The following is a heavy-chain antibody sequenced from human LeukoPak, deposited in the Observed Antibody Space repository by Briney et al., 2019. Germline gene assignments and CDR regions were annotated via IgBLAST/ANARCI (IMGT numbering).Heavy chain of an antibody. CDR2: IYYSGST. CDR1: GGSISSYY. J-gene: IGHJ4*02. V-gene: IGHV4-59*01. Sequence: PSETLSLTCTVSGGSISSYYWSWIRQPPGKGLEWIGYIYYSGSTNYNPSLKSRVTISVDTSKNQFSLKLSSATAADTAVYYCARGVRYFDYWGQGTLVTVSS. CDR3: ARGVRYFDY. D-gene: IGHD2-2*01.